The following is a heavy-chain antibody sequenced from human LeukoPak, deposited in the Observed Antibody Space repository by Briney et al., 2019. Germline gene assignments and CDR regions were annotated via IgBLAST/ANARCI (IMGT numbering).Heavy chain of an antibody. CDR2: IYYSGST. Sequence: SETLSLTCTVSGGSISNYYWTWIRQPPGEGLEWIGYIYYSGSTNYNPSLKSRVTISVDTSKNQFSLKLSSVTAADTAMYYCARASDRLQPPDYWGQGTLVTVSS. CDR3: ARASDRLQPPDY. D-gene: IGHD4-11*01. CDR1: GGSISNYY. V-gene: IGHV4-59*01. J-gene: IGHJ4*02.